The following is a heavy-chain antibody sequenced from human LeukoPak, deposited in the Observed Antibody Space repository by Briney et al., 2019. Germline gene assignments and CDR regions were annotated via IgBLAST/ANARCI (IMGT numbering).Heavy chain of an antibody. CDR2: LWYDGSIK. Sequence: GGSLRLSCAASGFTFSTYGMLCVRHAPGKGLEWVAFLWYDGSIKFYVDSVKGLFTISRDNPKNTLYLQINSLRAGDSSVYLCAKDVNVGGDYFDYWGQGTLVTVSS. CDR3: AKDVNVGGDYFDY. V-gene: IGHV3-30*02. D-gene: IGHD3-10*01. CDR1: GFTFSTYG. J-gene: IGHJ4*02.